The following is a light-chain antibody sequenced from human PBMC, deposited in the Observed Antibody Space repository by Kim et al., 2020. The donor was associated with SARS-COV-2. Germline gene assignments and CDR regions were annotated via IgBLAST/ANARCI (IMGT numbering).Light chain of an antibody. CDR2: AAS. V-gene: IGKV1-6*01. CDR3: LQDYTYPRT. Sequence: ASVGDRVTITCRASQGIRNDLGWYQQTPGKAPNLLIYAASNLPSGVPSRFSGSGSGTDFTLTISSLQPEDFANYYCLQDYTYPRTFGQGTKVDIK. CDR1: QGIRND. J-gene: IGKJ1*01.